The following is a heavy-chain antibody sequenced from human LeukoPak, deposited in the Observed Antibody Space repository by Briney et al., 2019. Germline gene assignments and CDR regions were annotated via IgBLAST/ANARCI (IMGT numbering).Heavy chain of an antibody. D-gene: IGHD1-26*01. CDR1: GFTFSSYS. Sequence: PGGSLRLSCAASGFTFSSYSMNWVRQAPGKGLEWVSAISGSGGSTYYADSVKGRFTISRDNSKNTLYLQMNSLRAEDTAVYYCAKVKTISGSYDYWGQGTLVTVSS. CDR3: AKVKTISGSYDY. V-gene: IGHV3-23*01. J-gene: IGHJ4*02. CDR2: ISGSGGST.